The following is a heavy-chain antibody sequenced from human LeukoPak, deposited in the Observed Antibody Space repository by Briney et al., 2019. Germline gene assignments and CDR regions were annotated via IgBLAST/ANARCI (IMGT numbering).Heavy chain of an antibody. J-gene: IGHJ4*02. CDR2: IRYDGSNK. CDR1: GFTFSSYG. Sequence: PGGSLRLSCAASGFTFSSYGMHWVRQAPGKGLEWVAFIRYDGSNKYYADSVKGRFTISRDNSKNTLYLQMNSLRAEDTAVYYCAKAAFRIAARPLDYWGQGTLVTVSS. D-gene: IGHD6-6*01. V-gene: IGHV3-30*02. CDR3: AKAAFRIAARPLDY.